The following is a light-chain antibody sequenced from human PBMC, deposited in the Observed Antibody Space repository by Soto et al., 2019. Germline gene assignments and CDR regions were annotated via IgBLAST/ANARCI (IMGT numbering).Light chain of an antibody. CDR3: QHYNNWPPWT. CDR2: GAS. CDR1: QSVSNN. Sequence: DIVMTQSPPTLSVSPGERATLSCRASQSVSNNLAWYQQEPGQAPRLLIYGASTRATGIPARFSGSGSGTEFTLTISSLHSEDFAVYYCQHYNNWPPWTFGQGTKVEIK. J-gene: IGKJ1*01. V-gene: IGKV3-15*01.